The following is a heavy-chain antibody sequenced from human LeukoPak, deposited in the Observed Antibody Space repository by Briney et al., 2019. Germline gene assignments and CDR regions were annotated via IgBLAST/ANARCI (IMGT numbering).Heavy chain of an antibody. CDR3: AGGGQLPFDY. Sequence: SETLSLTCTVSGGSISSGDYYWSWIRQPPGKGLEWIGYIFYSGSTYYNPSLKSRVTISVDTSKNQFSLKLYSVTAADTAVYYCAGGGQLPFDYWGQGTLVTVSS. CDR1: GGSISSGDYY. D-gene: IGHD2-2*01. CDR2: IFYSGST. V-gene: IGHV4-30-4*01. J-gene: IGHJ4*02.